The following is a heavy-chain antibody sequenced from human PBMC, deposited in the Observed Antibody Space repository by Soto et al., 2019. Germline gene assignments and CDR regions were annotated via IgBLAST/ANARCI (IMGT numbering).Heavy chain of an antibody. D-gene: IGHD3-22*01. CDR1: GGSISSGDYY. V-gene: IGHV4-30-4*01. CDR3: ARSPYYDTLVAEIYYFDY. J-gene: IGHJ4*02. CDR2: IYYSGST. Sequence: SETLSLTCTVSGGSISSGDYYWSWIRQPPGEGLEWIGYIYYSGSTYYNPSLKSRVTISVDTSKNQFSLKLSSVTAADTAVYYCARSPYYDTLVAEIYYFDYWGQGTLVTVSS.